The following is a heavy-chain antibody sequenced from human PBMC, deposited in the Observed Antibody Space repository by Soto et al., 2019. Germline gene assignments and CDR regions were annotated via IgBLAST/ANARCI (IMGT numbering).Heavy chain of an antibody. Sequence: SVKVSCKASGYTFTRYAMHWVRQAPGQRLEWMGWINAGNGNTKYSQKFQGRVTITRDTSASTAYMELSSLRSEDTAVYYCARDRADLVWFDPWGQGTLVTVSS. CDR1: GYTFTRYA. CDR2: INAGNGNT. CDR3: ARDRADLVWFDP. D-gene: IGHD3-3*01. V-gene: IGHV1-3*01. J-gene: IGHJ5*02.